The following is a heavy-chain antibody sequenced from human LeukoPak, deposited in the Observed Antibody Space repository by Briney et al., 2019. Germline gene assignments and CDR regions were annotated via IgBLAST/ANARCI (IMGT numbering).Heavy chain of an antibody. D-gene: IGHD4-23*01. CDR2: IHSSGRT. Sequence: PSETLSLTCTVSDGSISNSYWNWVRQPPGKELDLLGYIHSSGRTNYNPSLNSRITQLIDTSENQFSLRLNSVTAADTAVYYCAYSYDGKVVPFDCWGQGSLVTVSS. J-gene: IGHJ4*02. CDR1: DGSISNSY. CDR3: AYSYDGKVVPFDC. V-gene: IGHV4-4*09.